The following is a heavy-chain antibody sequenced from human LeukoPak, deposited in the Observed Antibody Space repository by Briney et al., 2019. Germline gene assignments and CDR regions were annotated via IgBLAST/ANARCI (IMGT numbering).Heavy chain of an antibody. J-gene: IGHJ4*02. V-gene: IGHV3-21*01. CDR1: GFTFSSYN. CDR3: ARAISMVRGVDY. CDR2: ISSSTYT. Sequence: GGSLRLSCAASGFTFSSYNMNWVRQAPGKGLEWVSSISSSTYTYYADSVKGRSTISRDNAKNSLYLQMNSLRAEDTAVYHCARAISMVRGVDYWGQGTLVTVSS. D-gene: IGHD3-10*01.